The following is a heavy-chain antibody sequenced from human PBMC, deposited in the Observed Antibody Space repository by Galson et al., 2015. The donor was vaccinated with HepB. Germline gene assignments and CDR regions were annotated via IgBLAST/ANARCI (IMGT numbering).Heavy chain of an antibody. CDR3: ATGEDGHSY. CDR1: GFTFSNAW. V-gene: IGHV3-15*01. D-gene: IGHD5-24*01. J-gene: IGHJ4*01. Sequence: SLRLSCAASGFTFSNAWMNWVRQAPGKGLEWVGRIKSKTYGETTDYAAHVKGRFTISRDDSRKTLYLQMNNLKTEDTAVFYCATGEDGHSYWRQGTLITVSA. CDR2: IKSKTYGETT.